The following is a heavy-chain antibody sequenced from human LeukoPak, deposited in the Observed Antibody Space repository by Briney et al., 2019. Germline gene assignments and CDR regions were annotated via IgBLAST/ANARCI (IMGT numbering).Heavy chain of an antibody. D-gene: IGHD5-12*01. CDR1: GGTFSSYA. V-gene: IGHV1-69*05. CDR3: ASRYSGYDYWFDP. Sequence: SVTVSCKASGGTFSSYAISWVRQAPGQGLEWMGGSIPIFGTANYAQKFQGRVTITTDESTSTAYMELNSLRSEDTAVYYCASRYSGYDYWFDPWGQGTLVTVSS. J-gene: IGHJ5*02. CDR2: SIPIFGTA.